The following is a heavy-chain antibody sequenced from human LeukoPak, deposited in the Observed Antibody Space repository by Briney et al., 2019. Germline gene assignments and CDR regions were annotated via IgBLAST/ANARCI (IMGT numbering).Heavy chain of an antibody. CDR3: IRGRMTYDY. CDR1: GFTFSSYA. Sequence: GGSLRLSCAVSGFTFSSYAMSWVRQAPGKGLECVSVISGSGDGTYYADSVKGRFTMSRDNSKNTLYLQMDNLRAEDTALYYCIRGRMTYDYWGQGTLVTVSS. CDR2: ISGSGDGT. V-gene: IGHV3-23*01. J-gene: IGHJ4*02.